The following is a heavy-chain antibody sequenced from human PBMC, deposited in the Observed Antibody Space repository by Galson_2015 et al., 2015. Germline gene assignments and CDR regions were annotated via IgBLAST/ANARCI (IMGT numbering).Heavy chain of an antibody. D-gene: IGHD3-22*01. CDR2: IYYSETT. Sequence: ATLSLPCTVSGGSVSSGSYYWSWIRPPPGKGLEWIGYIYYSETTNYNPSLKSRVTISIDTSKNQFSLKLSSVTAADTAVYYCARSWGGDSSGYYYFYYVIDVWGQGTTVTVSS. CDR3: ARSWGGDSSGYYYFYYVIDV. J-gene: IGHJ6*02. V-gene: IGHV4-61*01. CDR1: GGSVSSGSYY.